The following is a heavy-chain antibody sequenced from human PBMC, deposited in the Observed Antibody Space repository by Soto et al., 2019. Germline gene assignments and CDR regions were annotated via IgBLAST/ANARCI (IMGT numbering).Heavy chain of an antibody. V-gene: IGHV1-69*01. CDR1: GGTFSSYA. J-gene: IGHJ4*02. D-gene: IGHD4-17*01. CDR3: ARIQRNGDYARSFDY. CDR2: IIPIFGTA. Sequence: QVQLVQPGAEVKKPGSSVKVSCKASGGTFSSYAISWVRQAPGQRLEWMGGIIPIFGTANYAQKFQGRVTITADESTSTGYMELSSVRSEDTAVYYCARIQRNGDYARSFDYWGQGTLVTVSS.